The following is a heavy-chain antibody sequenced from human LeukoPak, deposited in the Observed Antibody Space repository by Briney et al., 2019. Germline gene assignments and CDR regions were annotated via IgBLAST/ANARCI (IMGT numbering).Heavy chain of an antibody. CDR1: GSTFSSYS. D-gene: IGHD3-22*01. J-gene: IGHJ4*02. CDR3: ARGQDYYDSSGYYYDLYYFDY. V-gene: IGHV3-21*01. CDR2: ISSSSSYI. Sequence: PGGSLRLSCAASGSTFSSYSMNWVRQAPGKGLEWVSSISSSSSYIYYADSVKGRFTISRDNAKNSLYLQMNGLRAEDTAVYYCARGQDYYDSSGYYYDLYYFDYWGQGTLVTVSS.